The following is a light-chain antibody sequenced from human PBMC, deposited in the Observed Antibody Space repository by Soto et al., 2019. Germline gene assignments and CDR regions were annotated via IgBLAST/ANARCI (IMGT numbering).Light chain of an antibody. CDR2: DAS. CDR3: QQYQTYAT. Sequence: IKMNQSPSTLSAKIGDRVTITCRASQSIRSLLAWYQQKPGKAPKALIYDASSLGRGVPSRFSGSGSGTEFTLTISSLQPDDFATYYCQQYQTYATFGQRTRLEI. CDR1: QSIRSL. V-gene: IGKV1-5*01. J-gene: IGKJ5*01.